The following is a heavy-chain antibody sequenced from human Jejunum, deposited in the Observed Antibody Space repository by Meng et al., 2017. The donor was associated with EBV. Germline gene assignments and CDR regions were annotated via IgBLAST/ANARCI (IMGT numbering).Heavy chain of an antibody. V-gene: IGHV2-5*01. J-gene: IGHJ5*02. Sequence: QITLKESGPALVKPAQTLILTCTFSGFSLTTRGVGVGWIRQPPAKALEWLALIYWNGDEHYSPSLRTRLTISKVTSKNQVVLTMTDMDPVDTATYYCAQRILRAVFDPWGQGVLVTVSS. CDR3: AQRILRAVFDP. D-gene: IGHD5/OR15-5a*01. CDR1: GFSLTTRGVG. CDR2: IYWNGDE.